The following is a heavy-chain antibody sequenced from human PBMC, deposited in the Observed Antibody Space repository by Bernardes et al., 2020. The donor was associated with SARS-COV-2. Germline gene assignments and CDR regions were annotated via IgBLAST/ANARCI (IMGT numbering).Heavy chain of an antibody. CDR2: IYYSGST. V-gene: IGHV4-59*01. CDR1: GGSISSYY. CDR3: AAYWISTSCLFDY. Sequence: SETLSLTCTVSGGSISSYYWSWIRQPPGKGLEWIGYIYYSGSTNYNPSLKSRVTISLDTSKNQFSLKLSSVTGADTAVYYCAAYWISTSCLFDYWGQGTLVTVTS. D-gene: IGHD2-2*01. J-gene: IGHJ4*02.